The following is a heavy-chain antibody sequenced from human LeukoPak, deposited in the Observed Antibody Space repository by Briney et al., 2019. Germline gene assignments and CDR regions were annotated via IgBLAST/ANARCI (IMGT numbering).Heavy chain of an antibody. V-gene: IGHV1-24*01. CDR1: GYTLTELS. CDR3: ATDPFYYYDSSGYDY. Sequence: ASVKVSCKVSGYTLTELSMHWVRQAPGKGLEWMVGFDPEDGETIYAQKFQGRVTMTEDTSTDTAYMELSSLRSEDTAVYYCATDPFYYYDSSGYDYWGQGTLVTVSS. D-gene: IGHD3-22*01. J-gene: IGHJ4*02. CDR2: FDPEDGET.